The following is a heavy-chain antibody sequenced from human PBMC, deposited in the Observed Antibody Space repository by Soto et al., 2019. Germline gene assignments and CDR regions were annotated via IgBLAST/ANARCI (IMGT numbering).Heavy chain of an antibody. CDR1: GFTFSSYA. J-gene: IGHJ4*02. D-gene: IGHD3-22*01. V-gene: IGHV3-23*01. CDR2: ISGSGGST. Sequence: EVQLLESGGGLVQPGGSLRLSCAASGFTFSSYAMSWVRQAPGKGLEWVSAISGSGGSTYYADSVKGRFTISRDNSKNPMYLQMNSLRAEDTAVYYCAKMYYDSSGYFDYWGQGTLVTVSS. CDR3: AKMYYDSSGYFDY.